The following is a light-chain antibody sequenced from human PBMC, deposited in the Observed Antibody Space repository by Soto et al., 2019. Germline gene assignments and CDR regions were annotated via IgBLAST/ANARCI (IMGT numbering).Light chain of an antibody. CDR3: QQYHSYPAT. CDR1: QDISNF. V-gene: IGKV1-16*02. J-gene: IGKJ4*01. CDR2: GAS. Sequence: DIQMTQSPSSLSASVGDRVTITCRASQDISNFLAWFQQKPGKAPKSLIYGASSLQSGVPSKFSGSGSGTEFTLTISSLQPEDFGTYYCQQYHSYPATFGGGTKVEIK.